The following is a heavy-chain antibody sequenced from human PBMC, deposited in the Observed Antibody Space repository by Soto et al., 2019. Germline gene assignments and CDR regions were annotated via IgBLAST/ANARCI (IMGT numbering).Heavy chain of an antibody. J-gene: IGHJ6*02. CDR1: GGSISSYY. V-gene: IGHV4-59*01. CDR2: IYYSGST. Sequence: PSETLSLTCTVPGGSISSYYWSWIRQPPGKGLEWIGYIYYSGSTNYNPSLKSRVTISVDTSKNQFSLKLSSVTAADTAVYYCARMVVTAIPPYYYYGMDVWGQGTTVTVSS. CDR3: ARMVVTAIPPYYYYGMDV. D-gene: IGHD2-21*02.